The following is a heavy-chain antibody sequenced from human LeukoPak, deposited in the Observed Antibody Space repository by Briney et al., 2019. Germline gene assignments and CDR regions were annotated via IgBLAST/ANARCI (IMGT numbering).Heavy chain of an antibody. CDR1: GGSVSSGSYY. J-gene: IGHJ4*02. CDR3: ARAVTEMATTSVDY. CDR2: IYYSGST. D-gene: IGHD5-24*01. V-gene: IGHV4-61*01. Sequence: SETLSLTCTVSGGSVSSGSYYWSWTRQPPGKGLEWIGYIYYSGSTNYNPSLKSRVTISVDTSKNQFSLKLSSVTAADTAVYYCARAVTEMATTSVDYWGQGTLVTVSS.